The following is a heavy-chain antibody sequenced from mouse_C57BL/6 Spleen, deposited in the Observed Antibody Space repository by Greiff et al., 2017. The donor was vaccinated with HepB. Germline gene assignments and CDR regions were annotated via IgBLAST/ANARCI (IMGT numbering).Heavy chain of an antibody. J-gene: IGHJ4*01. CDR3: ARNDGSSYAMDY. V-gene: IGHV1-53*01. CDR1: GYTFTSYW. D-gene: IGHD1-1*01. CDR2: INPSNGGT. Sequence: QVQLQQPGTELVKPGASVKLSCKASGYTFTSYWMHWVKQRPGQGLEWIGNINPSNGGTNYNEKFKSKATLTVDKSSSTAYMELSSLTSEDSAVYYCARNDGSSYAMDYWGQGTSVTVSS.